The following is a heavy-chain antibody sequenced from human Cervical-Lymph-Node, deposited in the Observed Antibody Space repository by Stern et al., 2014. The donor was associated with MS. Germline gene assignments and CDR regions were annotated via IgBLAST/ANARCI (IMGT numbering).Heavy chain of an antibody. V-gene: IGHV3-48*01. CDR3: ARGYVYFDY. J-gene: IGHJ4*02. CDR2: ISSSSSTI. CDR1: GLTLSLYG. Sequence: EVQLVESGGRLVQPGGSLRLSCAASGLTLSLYGMNWVRQAPGKGLEWISYISSSSSTIYYADSVEGRFTISRDNAKNSLYLQMNGLRAEDTAVYYCARGYVYFDYWGQGPLVPVSS. D-gene: IGHD5-12*01.